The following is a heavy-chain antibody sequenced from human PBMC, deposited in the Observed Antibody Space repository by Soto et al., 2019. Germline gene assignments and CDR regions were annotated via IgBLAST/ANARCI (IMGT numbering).Heavy chain of an antibody. V-gene: IGHV1-18*01. CDR3: ARVKSSSWLDAFDI. CDR1: GYTFTNYG. CDR2: ISAYNGNT. D-gene: IGHD6-13*01. J-gene: IGHJ3*02. Sequence: VKVSCKASGYTFTNYGISWVRQAPGQGLEWMGWISAYNGNTNYAQKLQGRVTMTTDTSTSTAYMELRSLRSDDTAVYYCARVKSSSWLDAFDIWGQGTMVTVSS.